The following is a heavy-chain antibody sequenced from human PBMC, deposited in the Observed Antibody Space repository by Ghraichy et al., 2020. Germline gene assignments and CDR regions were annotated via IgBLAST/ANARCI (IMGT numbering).Heavy chain of an antibody. CDR1: GYTFTSYA. J-gene: IGHJ3*02. V-gene: IGHV7-4-1*02. D-gene: IGHD3-10*01. Sequence: ASVKVSCKASGYTFTSYAMNWVRQAPGQGLEWMGWINTNTGNPTYAQGFTGRFVFSLDTSVSTAYLQISSLKAEDTAVYYCAWGAVLWFGELSAELDAFDIWGQGTMVSVSS. CDR3: AWGAVLWFGELSAELDAFDI. CDR2: INTNTGNP.